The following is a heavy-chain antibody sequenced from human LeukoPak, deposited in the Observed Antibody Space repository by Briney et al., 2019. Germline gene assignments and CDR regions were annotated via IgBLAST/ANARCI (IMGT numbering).Heavy chain of an antibody. CDR1: GYTFTGYY. Sequence: ASVKVSCKASGYTFTGYYMHWVRQAPGQGLWWMGWINPNSGGTNYAQKVQSRVTMIRDNSISTAYMELSRLRSDDTAVYYCARDGYSSGWYYFDYWGQGTLVTVSS. J-gene: IGHJ4*02. D-gene: IGHD6-19*01. CDR2: INPNSGGT. CDR3: ARDGYSSGWYYFDY. V-gene: IGHV1-2*02.